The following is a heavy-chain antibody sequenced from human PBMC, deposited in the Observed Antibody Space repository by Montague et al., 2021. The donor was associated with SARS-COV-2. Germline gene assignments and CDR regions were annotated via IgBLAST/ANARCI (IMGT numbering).Heavy chain of an antibody. CDR1: GFTFSNYW. CDR3: AGGISGGDFDC. V-gene: IGHV3-7*03. Sequence: SLRLSCAASGFTFSNYWMSWVRQAPGKGPEWVANIKKDGREKYYLDSVKGRFTISRDNAKNALFLQVNSLRVEDTAVYYCAGGISGGDFDCWGQGTLVTASS. J-gene: IGHJ4*02. CDR2: IKKDGREK. D-gene: IGHD3-10*01.